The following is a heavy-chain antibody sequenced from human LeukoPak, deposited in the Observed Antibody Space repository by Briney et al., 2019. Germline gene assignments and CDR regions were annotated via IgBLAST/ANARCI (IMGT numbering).Heavy chain of an antibody. Sequence: PGGSLRLSCAASGFTFSSYAMNWVRQAPGKGLEWVSGISGSGGSTYYADSMKGRFTISRDNSKNTLYLQMNSLRAEDTAVYYCVKADSGYDLLFDYWGQGTLVTVSS. CDR1: GFTFSSYA. CDR3: VKADSGYDLLFDY. J-gene: IGHJ4*02. CDR2: ISGSGGST. V-gene: IGHV3-23*01. D-gene: IGHD5-12*01.